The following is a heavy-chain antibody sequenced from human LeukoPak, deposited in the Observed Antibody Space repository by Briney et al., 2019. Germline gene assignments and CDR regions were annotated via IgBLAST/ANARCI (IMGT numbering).Heavy chain of an antibody. CDR2: INWNVGST. CDR3: ARDGGYCSSTSCYTDGYFDY. V-gene: IGHV3-20*04. CDR1: GFTFDDYG. Sequence: GGSLRLSCAASGFTFDDYGMSWVRQAPGKGLEWVSGINWNVGSTGYADSVKGRFTISRDNAKNSLYLQMNSLRAEDTALYYCARDGGYCSSTSCYTDGYFDYWGQGTLVTVSS. J-gene: IGHJ4*02. D-gene: IGHD2-2*02.